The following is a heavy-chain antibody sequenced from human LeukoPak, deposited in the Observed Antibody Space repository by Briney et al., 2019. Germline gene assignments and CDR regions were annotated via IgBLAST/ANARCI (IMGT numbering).Heavy chain of an antibody. CDR1: GGSFSGYY. CDR2: INHSGST. D-gene: IGHD2-2*01. CDR3: ARAVIVVVPAAPTEDYFDY. Sequence: PSETLSLTCAVYGGSFSGYYWSWIRQPPGKGLEWIGEINHSGSTNYNPSLKSRVTISVDTSKNQFSLKLSSVTAADTAVYYCARAVIVVVPAAPTEDYFDYWGQGTLVTVSS. J-gene: IGHJ4*02. V-gene: IGHV4-34*01.